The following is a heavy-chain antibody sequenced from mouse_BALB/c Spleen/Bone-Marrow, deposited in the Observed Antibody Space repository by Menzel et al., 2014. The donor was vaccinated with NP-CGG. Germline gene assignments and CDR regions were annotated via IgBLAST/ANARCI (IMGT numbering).Heavy chain of an antibody. CDR3: ARLEHYYGYYFGY. CDR1: AYSFTRYY. CDR2: VNPNNGGT. Sequence: VQLKQSGPDLAKPGASVQISCKASAYSFTRYYLHWVKQSQGQSLEWIGRVNPNNGGTGYNQKFKGKAILAVDKSSSTADMELRSLTSEDDAVYYCARLEHYYGYYFGYWGQGTTLTVSS. V-gene: IGHV1-34*01. D-gene: IGHD1-2*01. J-gene: IGHJ2*01.